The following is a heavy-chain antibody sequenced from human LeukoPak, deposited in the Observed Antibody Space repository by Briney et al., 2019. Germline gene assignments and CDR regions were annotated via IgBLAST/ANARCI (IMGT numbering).Heavy chain of an antibody. CDR2: IYYSGST. Sequence: SETLSPTCTVSGGSISSYYWSWIRQPPGKGLEWIGYIYYSGSTYYNPSLKSRVTISVDTSKNQFSLKLSSVTAADTAVYYCARVGRDGYNPATLDYWGQGTLVTVSS. J-gene: IGHJ4*02. D-gene: IGHD5-24*01. V-gene: IGHV4-59*12. CDR1: GGSISSYY. CDR3: ARVGRDGYNPATLDY.